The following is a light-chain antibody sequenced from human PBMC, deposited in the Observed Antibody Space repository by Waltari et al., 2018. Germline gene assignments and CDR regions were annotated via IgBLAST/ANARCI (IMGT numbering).Light chain of an antibody. CDR3: QQYNNWLYT. Sequence: ERVMTQSPATLSVSPGETATLSCRASQSASTNLAWYQQKAGQAPRLLIYDASIRATGGPARVSGSGAGTEFTLTITGLQSEDFAVYYCQQYNNWLYTFGQGTKLEIK. CDR1: QSASTN. J-gene: IGKJ2*01. V-gene: IGKV3-15*01. CDR2: DAS.